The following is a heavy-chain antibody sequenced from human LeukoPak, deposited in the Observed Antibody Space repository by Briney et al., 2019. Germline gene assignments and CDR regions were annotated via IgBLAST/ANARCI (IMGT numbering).Heavy chain of an antibody. CDR1: GGSFSGYY. V-gene: IGHV4-34*01. CDR3: ARPSGQYYYGSGTEFHY. J-gene: IGHJ4*02. D-gene: IGHD3-10*01. CDR2: INHSGST. Sequence: PSETLSLTCAVYGGSFSGYYWSWIRQPPGKGLEWIGEINHSGSTNYNPSLKSRVTISVDTSKNQFSLKLSSVTAADTAVYYCARPSGQYYYGSGTEFHYWGQGTLVTVSS.